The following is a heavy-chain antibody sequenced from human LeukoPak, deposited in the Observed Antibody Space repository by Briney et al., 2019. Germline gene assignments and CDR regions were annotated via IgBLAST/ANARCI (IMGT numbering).Heavy chain of an antibody. J-gene: IGHJ6*04. V-gene: IGHV3-48*03. CDR1: GFTFNSYE. D-gene: IGHD3-10*02. CDR3: AELGITMIGGV. Sequence: GGSLRLSCAASGFTFNSYEMNWVRQAPGKGLEWVSYISSSGSTIYYADSVKGRFTISRDNAKNSLYLQMNSLRAEDTAIYYCAELGITMIGGVWGKGTTVTISS. CDR2: ISSSGSTI.